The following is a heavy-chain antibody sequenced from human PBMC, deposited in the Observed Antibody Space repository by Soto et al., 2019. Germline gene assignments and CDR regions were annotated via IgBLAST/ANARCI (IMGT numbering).Heavy chain of an antibody. CDR1: GYTFTGYY. Sequence: ASVKVSCKASGYTFTGYYMHWVRQAPGQGLEWMGWINPNSGGTNYAQKFQGRVTMTRDTSISTAYMELSRLRSDDTAVYYCARGGITIFGVHKWFDPWGQGTLVTVSS. V-gene: IGHV1-2*02. CDR3: ARGGITIFGVHKWFDP. CDR2: INPNSGGT. D-gene: IGHD3-3*01. J-gene: IGHJ5*02.